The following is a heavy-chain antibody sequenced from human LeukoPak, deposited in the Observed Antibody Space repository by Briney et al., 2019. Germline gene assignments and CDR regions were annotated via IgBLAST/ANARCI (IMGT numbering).Heavy chain of an antibody. D-gene: IGHD2-8*01. CDR1: GGSISSGSYW. CDR3: ARGHRTSSAYHCNAMDV. CDR2: HYYSGNT. Sequence: SETLSLTCTVSGGSISSGSYWWSWIRQHPERGLEWIGCHYYSGNTYYNPSLKSRVSISVDTSKNQLSLTLTSVTAADTAVYYCARGHRTSSAYHCNAMDVWGQGTTVTVSS. J-gene: IGHJ6*02. V-gene: IGHV4-31*03.